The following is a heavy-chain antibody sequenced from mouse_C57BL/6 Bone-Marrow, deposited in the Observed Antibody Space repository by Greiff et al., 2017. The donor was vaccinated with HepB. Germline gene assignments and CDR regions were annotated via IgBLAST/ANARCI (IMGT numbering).Heavy chain of an antibody. CDR2: IYPRSGNT. CDR3: ARSDGYYED. J-gene: IGHJ2*01. V-gene: IGHV1-81*01. Sequence: VQVVESGAELARPGASVKLSCKASGYTFTSYGISWVKQRTGQGLEWIGEIYPRSGNTYYNEKFKGKATLTADKSSSTAYMELRSLTSEDSAVYFCARSDGYYEDWGQGTTLTVSS. D-gene: IGHD2-3*01. CDR1: GYTFTSYG.